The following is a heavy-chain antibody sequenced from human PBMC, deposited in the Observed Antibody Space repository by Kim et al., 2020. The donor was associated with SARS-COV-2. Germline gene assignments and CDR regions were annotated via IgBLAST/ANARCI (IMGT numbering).Heavy chain of an antibody. J-gene: IGHJ4*02. V-gene: IGHV3-23*01. CDR2: ISGSGDGS. CDR1: GFSFSSYG. D-gene: IGHD2-8*01. CDR3: AKEWSSHGPSQYEY. Sequence: GGSLRLSCAASGFSFSSYGMTWVRQAPGKGLEWVSGISGSGDGSYHADSVKGRFTISRDNSKNTLYLEMNSLRAEDTAIYYCAKEWSSHGPSQYEYWDQGTLVTVSS.